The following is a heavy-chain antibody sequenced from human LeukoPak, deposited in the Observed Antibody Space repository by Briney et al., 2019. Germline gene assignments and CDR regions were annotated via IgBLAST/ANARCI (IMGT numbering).Heavy chain of an antibody. CDR1: GFTFSSYS. D-gene: IGHD6-19*01. CDR3: ARAAYSSGPDY. CDR2: ISPTSSDK. J-gene: IGHJ4*02. V-gene: IGHV3-48*01. Sequence: GGSLRLSCAASGFTFSSYSMDWVRQAPGKGREWVSYISPTSSDKFYADSVKGRFTISRDNAKNSPYLQMDSLRAEDTAVYYCARAAYSSGPDYWGQGTLVTVSS.